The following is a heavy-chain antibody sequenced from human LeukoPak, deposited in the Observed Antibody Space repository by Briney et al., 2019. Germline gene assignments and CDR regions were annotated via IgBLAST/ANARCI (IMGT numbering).Heavy chain of an antibody. D-gene: IGHD3-22*01. V-gene: IGHV4-39*01. Sequence: NPSETLSLTCTVSGGSISSSSYYWGWIRQPPGKGLEWIGSIYYSGSTYYNPSLKSRVTISVDTSKNQFSLKLSSVTAADTAVYYCARHNYDSSGFLKYWGQGTLVTVSS. J-gene: IGHJ4*02. CDR3: ARHNYDSSGFLKY. CDR2: IYYSGST. CDR1: GGSISSSSYY.